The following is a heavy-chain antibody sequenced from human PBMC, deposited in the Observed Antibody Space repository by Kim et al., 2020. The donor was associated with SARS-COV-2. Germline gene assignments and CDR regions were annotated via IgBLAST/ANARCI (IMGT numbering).Heavy chain of an antibody. CDR1: GFTFSNYG. V-gene: IGHV3-30*18. CDR2: ILHDGNNE. Sequence: GGSLRLSCAASGFTFSNYGMHWVRQTPGQGLEWVAIILHDGNNEFYADSVKGRFTISRDNPKNTLYLQMNSLRTEDTAVYYCAKDLGPHDYWSGYHFGMDVWGRGTTVTVFS. CDR3: AKDLGPHDYWSGYHFGMDV. J-gene: IGHJ6*02. D-gene: IGHD3-3*01.